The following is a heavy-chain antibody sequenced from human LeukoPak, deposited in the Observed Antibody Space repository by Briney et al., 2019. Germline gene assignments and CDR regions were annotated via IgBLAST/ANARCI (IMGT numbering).Heavy chain of an antibody. D-gene: IGHD1-26*01. J-gene: IGHJ5*02. CDR3: ARDRGVRGGSYGTWFDP. CDR1: GGSISSYY. CDR2: IYTSGST. Sequence: SETLSLTCTVSGGSISSYYWSWIRQPAGKGLEWIGRIYTSGSTNYNPSLKSRVTMSVDTSKNQFSLKLSPVTAADTAVYYCARDRGVRGGSYGTWFDPWGQGTLVTVSS. V-gene: IGHV4-4*07.